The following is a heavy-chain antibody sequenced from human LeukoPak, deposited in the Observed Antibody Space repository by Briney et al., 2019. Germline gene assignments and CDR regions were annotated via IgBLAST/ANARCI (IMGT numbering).Heavy chain of an antibody. Sequence: GASVKVSCKASGYTFTSYDINWVRQATGQGLEWMGWMNPNSGNTGYAQKFQGRVTITRNTSISTAYMELSSLRSEDTAVYYCARESEQQLDAFDIWGQGTMVTVSS. CDR3: ARESEQQLDAFDI. D-gene: IGHD6-13*01. J-gene: IGHJ3*02. V-gene: IGHV1-8*03. CDR1: GYTFTSYD. CDR2: MNPNSGNT.